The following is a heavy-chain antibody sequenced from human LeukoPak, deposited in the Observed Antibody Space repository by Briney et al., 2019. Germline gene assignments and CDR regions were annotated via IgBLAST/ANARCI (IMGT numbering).Heavy chain of an antibody. J-gene: IGHJ4*02. CDR1: GGSISSYY. D-gene: IGHD3-22*01. Sequence: PSETLSLTCTVSGGSISSYYWSWIRQPPGKGLEWIGYIYYSGSTNYNPSLKSRVTISVDTSKNHFSLKLSSVTAADTAVYYCARVGSSGYYYFDYWGQGTLVTVSS. CDR3: ARVGSSGYYYFDY. V-gene: IGHV4-59*12. CDR2: IYYSGST.